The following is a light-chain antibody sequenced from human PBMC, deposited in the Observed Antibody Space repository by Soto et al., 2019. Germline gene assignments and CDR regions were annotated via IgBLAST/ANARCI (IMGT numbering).Light chain of an antibody. CDR2: DVS. CDR3: SSYRSSTTPFV. V-gene: IGLV2-14*01. Sequence: QSALTQPASVSGSPGQSITISCTGTTSDIGGYYFVSWFQQYPGKAPTLIIYDVSNRPSGSSSRFSGSKTGNTATLTISGLQAEDEADYYCSSYRSSTTPFVFGTWTKLTVL. CDR1: TSDIGGYYF. J-gene: IGLJ1*01.